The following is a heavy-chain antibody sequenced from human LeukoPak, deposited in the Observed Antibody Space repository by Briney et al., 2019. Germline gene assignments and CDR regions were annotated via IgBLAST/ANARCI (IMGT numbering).Heavy chain of an antibody. J-gene: IGHJ5*02. D-gene: IGHD2/OR15-2a*01. CDR1: GYSISSGYY. V-gene: IGHV4-38-2*02. CDR2: IYHSGST. CDR3: ARIPLKLSEFDP. Sequence: SETLSLTCTVSGYSISSGYYWGWIRQPPGKGLEWIGSIYHSGSTYYNPSLKSRVTISVDTSKNQFSLKLSSVTAADTAVYYCARIPLKLSEFDPWGQGTLVTVSS.